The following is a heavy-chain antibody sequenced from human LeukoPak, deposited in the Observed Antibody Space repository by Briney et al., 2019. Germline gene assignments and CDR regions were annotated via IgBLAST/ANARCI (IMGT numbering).Heavy chain of an antibody. CDR2: IRSKANSYAT. CDR3: TSGWRYCSGGSCYLPLG. V-gene: IGHV3-73*01. CDR1: GFTFSGSA. J-gene: IGHJ4*02. Sequence: GGSLRLSCAASGFTFSGSAMHWVRQASGKGLEWVGRIRSKANSYATAYAASVKGRFTISRDDSKNTAYLQMNSLKTEDTAVYYCTSGWRYCSGGSCYLPLGWGQGTLVTVSS. D-gene: IGHD2-15*01.